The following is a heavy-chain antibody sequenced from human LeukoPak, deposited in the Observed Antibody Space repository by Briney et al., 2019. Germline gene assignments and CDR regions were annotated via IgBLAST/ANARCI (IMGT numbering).Heavy chain of an antibody. Sequence: GGSLRLSCAASGFTVSNYYMSWVRKAPGEGLEWVSVIYSGGDTYHADSVKGRFTLSRDNSKNTLYLQMNSLRAEDTAVYYCARGPDAWGQGTLVTVSS. CDR3: ARGPDA. J-gene: IGHJ5*02. CDR2: IYSGGDT. V-gene: IGHV3-66*01. CDR1: GFTVSNYY.